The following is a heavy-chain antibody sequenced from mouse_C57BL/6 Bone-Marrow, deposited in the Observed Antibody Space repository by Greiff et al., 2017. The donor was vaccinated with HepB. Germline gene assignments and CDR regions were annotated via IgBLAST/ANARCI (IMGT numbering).Heavy chain of an antibody. CDR3: ARVTFAY. CDR1: GFTFSSYA. V-gene: IGHV5-4*03. CDR2: ISDGGSYT. J-gene: IGHJ3*01. Sequence: EVKLVESGGGLVKPGGSLKLSCAASGFTFSSYAMSWVRQTPEKRLEWVATISDGGSYTYYPDNVKGRFTISRDNAKNNLYLQMSQLKSEDTAMYYCARVTFAYWGQGTLVTVSA. D-gene: IGHD2-12*01.